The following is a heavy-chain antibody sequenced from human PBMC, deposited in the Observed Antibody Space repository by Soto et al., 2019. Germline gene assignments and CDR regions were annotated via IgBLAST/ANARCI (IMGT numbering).Heavy chain of an antibody. CDR1: GFTFSSYG. CDR3: LTAAGIGRPNREYFQH. V-gene: IGHV3-33*01. Sequence: PGGSLRLSCAASGFTFSSYGMHWVRQAPGKGLEWVAVIWYDGSNKYYADSVKGRFTISRDNSKNTLYLQMNSLRAEDTAVYYCLTAAGIGRPNREYFQHWGRGTLVTVSS. J-gene: IGHJ1*01. D-gene: IGHD6-13*01. CDR2: IWYDGSNK.